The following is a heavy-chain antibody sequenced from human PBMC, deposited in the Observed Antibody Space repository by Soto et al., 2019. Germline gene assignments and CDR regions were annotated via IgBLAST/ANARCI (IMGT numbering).Heavy chain of an antibody. V-gene: IGHV3-30*04. CDR3: ARNTWQQPRDYYYGMDV. CDR1: GFTFSNYA. Sequence: QVPLVDSGGGVVQPGRTLTLSCAATGFTFSNYAMHWVRQAPGKRQEWVAVISYDGGNKYYADSGKARRTISRDNSKNTLYLQMSSLGAEDTAVYYCARNTWQQPRDYYYGMDVWGQGTTVTVSS. D-gene: IGHD6-13*01. CDR2: ISYDGGNK. J-gene: IGHJ6*02.